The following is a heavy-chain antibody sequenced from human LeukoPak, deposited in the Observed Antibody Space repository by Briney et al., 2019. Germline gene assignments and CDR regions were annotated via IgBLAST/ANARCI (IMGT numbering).Heavy chain of an antibody. CDR1: GGSISSSSYY. D-gene: IGHD3-22*01. V-gene: IGHV4-39*07. J-gene: IGHJ3*02. CDR3: AQYYYDSSGYSALDAFDI. Sequence: SETLSLTCTVSGGSISSSSYYWSWIRQPPGKGLEWIGEINHSGSTNYNPSLKSRVTISVDTSKNQFSLKLSSVTAADTAVYYCAQYYYDSSGYSALDAFDIWGQGTMVTVSS. CDR2: INHSGST.